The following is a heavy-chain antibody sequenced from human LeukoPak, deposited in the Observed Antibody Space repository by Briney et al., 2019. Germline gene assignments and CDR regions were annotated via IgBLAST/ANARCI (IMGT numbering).Heavy chain of an antibody. CDR2: IKSKTAGGTA. Sequence: GGSLRLSCAVSGLTVSDVRMNWVRQSAGRGLEWVGRIKSKTAGGTADYAAPVKGRFTISRDDSRNTVDLQMNGLTVEDTALYYCAWGGAQHYESWGQGTLVTVSS. V-gene: IGHV3-15*07. CDR1: GLTVSDVR. CDR3: AWGGAQHYES. D-gene: IGHD3-16*01. J-gene: IGHJ4*02.